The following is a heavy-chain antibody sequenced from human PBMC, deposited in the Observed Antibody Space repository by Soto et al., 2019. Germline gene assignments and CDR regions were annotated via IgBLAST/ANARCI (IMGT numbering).Heavy chain of an antibody. CDR2: IVPLFNTS. D-gene: IGHD4-17*01. CDR1: GGTFSSYA. Sequence: QVQLVQSGAEVKKPGSSVKVSCKASGGTFSSYAISWVRQAPGHGLEWMGGIVPLFNTSHYAQNFQGRVTITADELTQTAYMVLSSLRYEDTAVYYCARNPVDYDGNPGSFDIWGQGTMVTVSS. V-gene: IGHV1-69*01. CDR3: ARNPVDYDGNPGSFDI. J-gene: IGHJ3*02.